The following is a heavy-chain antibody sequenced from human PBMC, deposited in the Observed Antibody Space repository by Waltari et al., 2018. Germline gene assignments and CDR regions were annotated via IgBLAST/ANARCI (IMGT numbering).Heavy chain of an antibody. Sequence: QVQLVESGGGVVQPGRSLRLSCAASGFTFSSYGMHWVRQAPGKGLGGVAVIWYDGSNKYYADSVKGRFTISRDNSKNTLYLQMNSLRAEDTAVYYCARDPNPGGDSWGGYYYYGM. V-gene: IGHV3-33*01. J-gene: IGHJ6*01. CDR3: ARDPNPGGDSWGGYYYYGM. D-gene: IGHD3-16*01. CDR2: IWYDGSNK. CDR1: GFTFSSYG.